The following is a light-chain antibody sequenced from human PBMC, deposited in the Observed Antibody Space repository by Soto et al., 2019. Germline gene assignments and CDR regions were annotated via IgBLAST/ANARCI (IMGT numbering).Light chain of an antibody. Sequence: QSALTQPRSVSGSPGQSVTISCTGTRNDVGGNNYVSWYQQHPGKAPKFMIYDISKRPSGVPDRFSGSRSGNTASLTISGLQAEDEADYYGCSFAGSDSYVFGTGTKLTVL. CDR3: CSFAGSDSYV. J-gene: IGLJ1*01. CDR1: RNDVGGNNY. CDR2: DIS. V-gene: IGLV2-11*01.